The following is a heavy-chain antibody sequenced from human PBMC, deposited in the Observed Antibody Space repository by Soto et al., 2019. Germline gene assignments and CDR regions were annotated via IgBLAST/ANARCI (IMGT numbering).Heavy chain of an antibody. CDR1: GFTFSSYS. J-gene: IGHJ6*02. V-gene: IGHV3-21*01. CDR2: ISSSSSYI. CDR3: ARDKVSEYYYYYGMDV. Sequence: GGSLRLSCAASGFTFSSYSMNWVRQAPGKGLEWVSSISSSSSYIYYADSVKGRFTISRDNAKNSLYLQMNSLRAEDTAVYYCARDKVSEYYYYYGMDVWGQGTTVTVSS.